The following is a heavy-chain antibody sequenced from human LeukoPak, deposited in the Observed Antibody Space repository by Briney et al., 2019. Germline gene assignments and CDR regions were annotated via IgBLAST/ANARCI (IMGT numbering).Heavy chain of an antibody. J-gene: IGHJ3*02. Sequence: SETLSLTCTVSGGSISSNNYYWGWIRQPPGKGLEWIGSIYYSGSTYYNPSLKSRVTISVDTSKNQFSPKLSSVTAADTAVYYCAVTTVTTFDAFDIWGQGTMVTVSS. D-gene: IGHD4-17*01. CDR2: IYYSGST. CDR1: GGSISSNNYY. V-gene: IGHV4-39*01. CDR3: AVTTVTTFDAFDI.